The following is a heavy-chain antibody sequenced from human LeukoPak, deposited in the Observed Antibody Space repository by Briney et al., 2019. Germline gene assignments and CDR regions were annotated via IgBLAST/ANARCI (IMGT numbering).Heavy chain of an antibody. Sequence: PGRSLRLSCAASGFXFDDYAIHWVRQAPGKGLEWVSLISGDGGSTYYADSVKGRFTISRDNSKNSLYLQMNSLRTEDTALYYCAGVVVTAQDFDYWGQGTLVTVS. J-gene: IGHJ4*02. V-gene: IGHV3-43*02. CDR2: ISGDGGST. CDR1: GFXFDDYA. CDR3: AGVVVTAQDFDY. D-gene: IGHD2-21*02.